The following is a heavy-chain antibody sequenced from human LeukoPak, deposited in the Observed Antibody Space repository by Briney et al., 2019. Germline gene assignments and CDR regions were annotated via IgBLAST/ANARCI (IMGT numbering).Heavy chain of an antibody. CDR3: AKPPMVVIRTTYYYYYMDV. V-gene: IGHV3-23*01. D-gene: IGHD4-23*01. J-gene: IGHJ6*03. Sequence: GGSLRLSCGASGFTFSSYAMSWVRQAPGKGVEWVSDISGSGGSTYYADSLKGRFTISRDNSKNTLYLQMNSLRAEDTAVYYCAKPPMVVIRTTYYYYYMDVWGKGTTVTVSS. CDR1: GFTFSSYA. CDR2: ISGSGGST.